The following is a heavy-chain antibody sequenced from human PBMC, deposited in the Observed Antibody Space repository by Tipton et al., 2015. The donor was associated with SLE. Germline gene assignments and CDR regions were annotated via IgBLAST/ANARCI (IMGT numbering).Heavy chain of an antibody. Sequence: TLSLTCEVYGGSFSGYYWSWIRQSPGKGLEWIGEINYSGSTKYNPSLKSRVTMSVDTSKNQFSLKLSSVTAADTAVYYCAREVAVAGYWYFDLWGRGTLVTVSS. V-gene: IGHV4-34*01. D-gene: IGHD6-19*01. CDR2: INYSGST. J-gene: IGHJ2*01. CDR1: GGSFSGYY. CDR3: AREVAVAGYWYFDL.